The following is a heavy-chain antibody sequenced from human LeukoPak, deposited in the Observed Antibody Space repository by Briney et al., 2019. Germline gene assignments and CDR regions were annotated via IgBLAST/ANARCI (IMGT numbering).Heavy chain of an antibody. Sequence: GGSLRLSCAASGFTFSSYAMSWVRQAPGKGLEWVSAISGRGGSTYYADSVKGRFTISRDNSKNTLYLQMNSLSAEDTAVYYCAKDRSDSSGWSYDAFDIWGQGTMVTVSS. D-gene: IGHD6-19*01. CDR3: AKDRSDSSGWSYDAFDI. CDR1: GFTFSSYA. CDR2: ISGRGGST. V-gene: IGHV3-23*01. J-gene: IGHJ3*02.